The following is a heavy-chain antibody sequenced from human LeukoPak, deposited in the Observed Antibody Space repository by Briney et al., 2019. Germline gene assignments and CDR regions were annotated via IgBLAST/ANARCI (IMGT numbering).Heavy chain of an antibody. D-gene: IGHD2-2*01. CDR3: ARSVGYCSSTSCYGWFDP. J-gene: IGHJ5*02. CDR1: GGSINSQY. CDR2: VYYTGTT. Sequence: SETLSLTCTVSGGSINSQYWSWIRQPPGKGLEWIGYVYYTGTTNYNPSLKSRVTISVDTSKNQFSLKLSSVTAADTAVYYCARSVGYCSSTSCYGWFDPWGQGTLVTVSS. V-gene: IGHV4-59*11.